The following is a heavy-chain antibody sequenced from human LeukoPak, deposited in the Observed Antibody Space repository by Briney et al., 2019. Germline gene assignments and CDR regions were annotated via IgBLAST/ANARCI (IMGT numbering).Heavy chain of an antibody. V-gene: IGHV1-69*13. D-gene: IGHD6-13*01. Sequence: SVKVSCKASGGTFSSYAISWVRQAPGQGLERRGGVIPIFGTANYAQKFQGRVTITADESTSTAYMELSSLRSEDTAVYYCARDFRSSWLNWFDPWGQGTLVTVSS. CDR3: ARDFRSSWLNWFDP. CDR2: VIPIFGTA. CDR1: GGTFSSYA. J-gene: IGHJ5*02.